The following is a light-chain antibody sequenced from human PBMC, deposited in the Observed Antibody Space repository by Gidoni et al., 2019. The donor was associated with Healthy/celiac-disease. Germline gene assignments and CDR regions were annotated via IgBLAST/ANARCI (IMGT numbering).Light chain of an antibody. CDR2: AAS. J-gene: IGKJ4*01. Sequence: DIQMTQSPSSLSASVGDRVTITCRASQSISSYLNWYQQKPGKAPKLLIYAASSLQSGVPSRFSVRRSGTDFTLTISSLQPEDFATDYCQQSYSTLTFGGGTTVEIK. CDR1: QSISSY. CDR3: QQSYSTLT. V-gene: IGKV1-39*01.